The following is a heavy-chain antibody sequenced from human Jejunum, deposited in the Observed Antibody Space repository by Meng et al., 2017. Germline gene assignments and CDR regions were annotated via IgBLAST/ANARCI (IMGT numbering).Heavy chain of an antibody. CDR2: IYYSGST. V-gene: IGHV4-39*01. D-gene: IGHD3-22*01. CDR1: GGSISTSSYY. Sequence: QLQLQESGPGLVKPSETLSLTGTVSGGSISTSSYYWGWIRQAPGKGLEWIGNIYYSGSTYYNSSLKSRVTISVDTSKNQFSLTLSAVTAADTAVYYCARSPQYYDSSGFAFDPWGQGTLVTVSS. CDR3: ARSPQYYDSSGFAFDP. J-gene: IGHJ5*02.